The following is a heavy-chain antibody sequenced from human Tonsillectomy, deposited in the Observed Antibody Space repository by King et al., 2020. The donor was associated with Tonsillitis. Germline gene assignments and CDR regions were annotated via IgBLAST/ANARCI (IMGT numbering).Heavy chain of an antibody. J-gene: IGHJ4*02. V-gene: IGHV4-4*02. Sequence: VQLQESGPGLVKPSGTLSLTCAVSGGSISSSNWWSWVRQPPGKGLEWIGEIYHSGSTNYNPSLKSRVTISVDKSKNQFSLKLSSVTAADTAVYYCASDPGHNIQLWSSESNYFDYWGQGTLVTVSS. CDR2: IYHSGST. CDR3: ASDPGHNIQLWSSESNYFDY. D-gene: IGHD5-18*01. CDR1: GGSISSSNW.